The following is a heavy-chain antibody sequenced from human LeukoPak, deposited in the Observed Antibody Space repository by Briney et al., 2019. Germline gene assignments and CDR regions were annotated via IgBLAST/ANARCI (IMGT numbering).Heavy chain of an antibody. V-gene: IGHV1-8*01. CDR1: GYTFTSYD. CDR2: MNPNSGNT. CDR3: AAELYSGTYGRCCSFAF. Sequence: GASVKVSCKASGYTFTSYDINWVRQATGQGLEWMGWMNPNSGNTGYAQKFQDRVTMTRNTSISTAYMELSSLRSDDTAVYYCAAELYSGTYGRCCSFAFWGQGTQVTVSS. D-gene: IGHD1-26*01. J-gene: IGHJ4*02.